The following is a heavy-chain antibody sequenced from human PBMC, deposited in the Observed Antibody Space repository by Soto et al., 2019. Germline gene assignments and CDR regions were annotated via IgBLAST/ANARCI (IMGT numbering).Heavy chain of an antibody. D-gene: IGHD2-15*01. J-gene: IGHJ5*02. CDR2: INPDNGNT. CDR3: ARGIATGQLDP. V-gene: IGHV1-3*01. CDR1: GYTFTRYT. Sequence: QVQLVQSGAEVKKPGASVKISCKASGYTFTRYTMNWVRQAPGQRLEWMGWINPDNGNTKSSQKFKDRVTITRDTSASTAYMDLSSLRSEDTAVYYCARGIATGQLDPWGQGTLVTVSS.